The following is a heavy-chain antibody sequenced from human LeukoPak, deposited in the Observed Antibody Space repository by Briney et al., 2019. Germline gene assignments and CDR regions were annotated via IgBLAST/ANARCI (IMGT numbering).Heavy chain of an antibody. V-gene: IGHV1-18*01. J-gene: IGHJ4*02. CDR2: ISTYNGNS. CDR1: GYTFTNYG. Sequence: ASVKVSCKASGYTFTNYGISWVRQAPGQRLEWMGWISTYNGNSNYAQKLQDRVTMTTDTSTTTAYMDLRSLRSDDTAVYYCASLIQYATPGYYFDYWGQGTLVTVSS. CDR3: ASLIQYATPGYYFDY.